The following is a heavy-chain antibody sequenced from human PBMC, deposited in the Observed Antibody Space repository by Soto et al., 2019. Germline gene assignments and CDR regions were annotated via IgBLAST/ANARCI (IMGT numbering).Heavy chain of an antibody. V-gene: IGHV3-23*01. CDR3: AKWHTYYYDSRGFSGFDC. CDR1: GLTFSSYA. Sequence: EVQLLESGGGLVQPWGSLRLSCAASGLTFSSYAMTWVRQAPGKGLEWVSAMSGGGETTYYADSVKGRFTISRDNSRNTLYLQMNSLRADDSAAYYCAKWHTYYYDSRGFSGFDCWGRGTLVTVSS. CDR2: MSGGGETT. J-gene: IGHJ4*02. D-gene: IGHD3-22*01.